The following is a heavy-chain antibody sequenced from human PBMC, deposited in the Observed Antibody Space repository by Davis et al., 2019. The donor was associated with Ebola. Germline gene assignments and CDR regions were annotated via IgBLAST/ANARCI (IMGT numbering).Heavy chain of an antibody. D-gene: IGHD3-22*01. CDR2: MNPNSGNT. V-gene: IGHV1-8*01. CDR3: ARLRDSSGFYYDDY. CDR1: GYTFTSYD. J-gene: IGHJ4*02. Sequence: ASVKVSCKASGYTFTSYDINWVRQATGQGLEWMGWMNPNSGNTGYAQKFQGRVTMTRNTSISTAYMELSSLRSEDTAVYFCARLRDSSGFYYDDYWGQGTLVTVS.